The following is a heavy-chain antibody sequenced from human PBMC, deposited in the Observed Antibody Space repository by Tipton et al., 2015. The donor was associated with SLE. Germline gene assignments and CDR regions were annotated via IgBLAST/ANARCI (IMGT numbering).Heavy chain of an antibody. CDR3: ARDSRGDYYYYYYMDV. CDR1: GGTFSSYT. Sequence: QSGAEVKKPGSSLKVSCKASGGTFSSYTVTWVRQAPGQGLEWMGIINPSGGSASYAQKFQGRVTMTRDTSTSTVYMGLSSLRSEDTAVYYCARDSRGDYYYYYYMDVWGKGATVTISS. CDR2: INPSGGSA. V-gene: IGHV1-46*01. J-gene: IGHJ6*03.